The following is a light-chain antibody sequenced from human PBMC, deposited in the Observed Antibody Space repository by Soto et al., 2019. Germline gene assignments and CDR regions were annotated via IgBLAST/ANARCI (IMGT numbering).Light chain of an antibody. Sequence: EIVLTQSPGTLSLSPGERATLSCRASQSVSSSYLAWYQQEPGQAPRLLIYGASSRATGIPDRFSGSGSGTDFTLTISRLESEDFAVYYCQQYGNSPTFGQGTKVEIK. V-gene: IGKV3-20*01. CDR2: GAS. CDR1: QSVSSSY. J-gene: IGKJ1*01. CDR3: QQYGNSPT.